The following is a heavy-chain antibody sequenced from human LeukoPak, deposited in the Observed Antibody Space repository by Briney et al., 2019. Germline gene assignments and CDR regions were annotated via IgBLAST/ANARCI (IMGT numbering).Heavy chain of an antibody. J-gene: IGHJ4*02. CDR2: ISGSGDST. CDR3: AKDRSCTNGVCHGDFDY. CDR1: GFTLSSYD. Sequence: PGGSLRLSCAASGFTLSSYDMSWVRQAPGKGLEWVSGISGSGDSTYYADSVKGRFTISRDNSKNTLYLQMNSLRAEDTGVYYCAKDRSCTNGVCHGDFDYWGQGTLVTVSS. V-gene: IGHV3-23*01. D-gene: IGHD2-8*01.